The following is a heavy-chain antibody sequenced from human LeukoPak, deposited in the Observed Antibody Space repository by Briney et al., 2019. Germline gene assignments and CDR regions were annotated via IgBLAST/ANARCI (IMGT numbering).Heavy chain of an antibody. V-gene: IGHV1-69*13. Sequence: SVKVSCKASGGTFSSYAISWVRQAPGQGLEWMGGIIPIFGTANYAQKFQGRVTITADESTSTAYMELSSLRSEDTAVYYCARIGSGGGFFIDYWGQGTLVTVSS. D-gene: IGHD6-19*01. J-gene: IGHJ4*02. CDR1: GGTFSSYA. CDR3: ARIGSGGGFFIDY. CDR2: IIPIFGTA.